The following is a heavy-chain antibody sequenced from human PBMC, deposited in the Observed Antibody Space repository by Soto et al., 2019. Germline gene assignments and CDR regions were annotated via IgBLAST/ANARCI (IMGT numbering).Heavy chain of an antibody. Sequence: GSLRLSCAASGLIFNNYNMNWVRQAPGKGLEWVSSISSSSSSIYYADSVKGRFTISRDNAKNSLYLQMNSLRAEDTAVYYCAREYSSSSGRAFDIWGQGTMVTVPS. J-gene: IGHJ3*02. CDR1: GLIFNNYN. D-gene: IGHD6-6*01. CDR3: AREYSSSSGRAFDI. V-gene: IGHV3-21*01. CDR2: ISSSSSSI.